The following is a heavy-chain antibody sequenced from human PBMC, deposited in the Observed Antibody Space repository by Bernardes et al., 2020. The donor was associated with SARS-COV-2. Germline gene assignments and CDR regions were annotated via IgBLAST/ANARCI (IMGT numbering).Heavy chain of an antibody. CDR1: GFTFSSYD. CDR3: ARADYGGSFYYYYGMDV. CDR2: IGTAGDT. Sequence: GSLRLSCAASGFTFSSYDMHWVRQATGKGLEWVSAIGTAGDTYYPGSVKGRFTISRENAKHSLYLQMNSLRAGDTAVYYCARADYGGSFYYYYGMDVWGQGTTVTVSS. D-gene: IGHD2-15*01. V-gene: IGHV3-13*01. J-gene: IGHJ6*02.